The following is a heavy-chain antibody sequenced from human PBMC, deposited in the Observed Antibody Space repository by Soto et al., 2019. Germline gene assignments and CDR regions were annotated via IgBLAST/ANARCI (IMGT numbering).Heavy chain of an antibody. V-gene: IGHV1-46*01. Sequence: GASVKVSCKASGYTFTSYYMHWVRQAPGQGLEWMGIINPSGGSTSYAQKFQGRVTMTRDTSTSTVYMELSSLRSEDTAVYYCARSSSSPLEEYNWFDPWGQGTLVTVSS. CDR3: ARSSSSPLEEYNWFDP. CDR2: INPSGGST. D-gene: IGHD6-6*01. J-gene: IGHJ5*02. CDR1: GYTFTSYY.